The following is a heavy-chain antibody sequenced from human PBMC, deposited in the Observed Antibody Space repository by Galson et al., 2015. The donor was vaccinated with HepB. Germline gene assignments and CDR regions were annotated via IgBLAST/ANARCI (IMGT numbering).Heavy chain of an antibody. V-gene: IGHV3-23*01. J-gene: IGHJ4*02. CDR3: ARDRHGDYSVDY. CDR2: LSGSGGST. D-gene: IGHD4-17*01. Sequence: SLRLSCAASGFTFSNCAMSWVRQAPGKGLEWVSVLSGSGGSTYYADSVKGRFTISRDNSKNTLYLQMNSLRAEDTAVYYCARDRHGDYSVDYWGQGTLVTVSS. CDR1: GFTFSNCA.